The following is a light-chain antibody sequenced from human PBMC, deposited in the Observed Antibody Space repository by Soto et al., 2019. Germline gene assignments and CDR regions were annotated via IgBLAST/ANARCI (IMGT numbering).Light chain of an antibody. J-gene: IGKJ5*01. Sequence: DIHMTQSPSTLSASVLDRVTITCRPSQSISSWFAWYQQKPGKAPKLLIYAASSLQSGVPSRFSGSGSGTDFTLTISSLQPEDFATYYCQQSYSTPPITFGQGTRLEIK. V-gene: IGKV1-39*01. CDR2: AAS. CDR1: QSISSW. CDR3: QQSYSTPPIT.